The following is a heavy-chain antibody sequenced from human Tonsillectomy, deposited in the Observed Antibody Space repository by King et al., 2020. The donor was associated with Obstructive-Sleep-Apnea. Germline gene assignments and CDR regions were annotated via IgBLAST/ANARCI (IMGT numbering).Heavy chain of an antibody. Sequence: VQLVESGGGVVQPGRSLRISCVASGFTFSSYAVHWVLQAPGKGLEWVAVISSDGSTEYYADSVKGRFTISRDNSKNTLYLQMNSLRAEDTAIYYCARVSRWLQFNGDYWGQGTLLTVSS. CDR2: ISSDGSTE. V-gene: IGHV3-30-3*01. CDR1: GFTFSSYA. D-gene: IGHD5-18*01. J-gene: IGHJ4*02. CDR3: ARVSRWLQFNGDY.